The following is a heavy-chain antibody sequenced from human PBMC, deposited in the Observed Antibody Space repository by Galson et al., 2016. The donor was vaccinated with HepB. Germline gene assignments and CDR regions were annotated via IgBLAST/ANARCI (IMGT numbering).Heavy chain of an antibody. CDR2: INHGGST. Sequence: SETLSLTCAVHGGSFSGHYWTWIRQPPQKGLEWVGEINHGGSTNYNPSLKSRVTISVDRSKNQFSLKVSSVSAADTAVYYCARISITNQYGGGIPDYWGQGTLVTVSS. CDR1: GGSFSGHY. CDR3: ARISITNQYGGGIPDY. D-gene: IGHD2/OR15-2a*01. V-gene: IGHV4-34*01. J-gene: IGHJ4*02.